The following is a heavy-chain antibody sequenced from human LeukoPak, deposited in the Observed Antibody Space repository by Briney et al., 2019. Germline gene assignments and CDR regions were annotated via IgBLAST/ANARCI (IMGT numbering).Heavy chain of an antibody. CDR3: ARDAVAGGR. Sequence: GGSLRLSCAASGFSFSSYSMNWVRRAPGKGLEWVSSITSASSYIYYADSVKGRFTISRDNAKNSLYLQMNSLRAEDTAVYFCARDAVAGGRWGQGTLVTVSS. J-gene: IGHJ4*02. CDR2: ITSASSYI. D-gene: IGHD2-21*01. CDR1: GFSFSSYS. V-gene: IGHV3-21*01.